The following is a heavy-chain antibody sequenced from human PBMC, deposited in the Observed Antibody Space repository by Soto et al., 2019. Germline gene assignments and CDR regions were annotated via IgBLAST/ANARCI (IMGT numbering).Heavy chain of an antibody. Sequence: GGSLRLSCAASGFTFSSYWMHWVRQAPGKGLVWVSRINSDGSSTSYADSVKGRFTISRDNAKNTLYLQMNSLRAEDTAVYYCARGKYYDILTGYDYWGQGTLVTVSS. D-gene: IGHD3-9*01. CDR1: GFTFSSYW. CDR2: INSDGSST. J-gene: IGHJ4*02. CDR3: ARGKYYDILTGYDY. V-gene: IGHV3-74*01.